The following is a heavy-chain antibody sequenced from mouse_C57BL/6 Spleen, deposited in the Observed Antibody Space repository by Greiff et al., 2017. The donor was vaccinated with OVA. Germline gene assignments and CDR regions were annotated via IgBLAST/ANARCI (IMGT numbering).Heavy chain of an antibody. D-gene: IGHD1-1*01. CDR2: IDPENGDT. V-gene: IGHV14-4*01. CDR1: GFNIKDDY. Sequence: EVQLQQSGAELVRPGASVKLSCTASGFNIKDDYMHWVKQRPEQGLEWIGWIDPENGDTEYASKFQGKATITADTSSTTAYLQLSSLTSEDTAVYYCTTERNGSLFDYWGQGTTLTVSS. CDR3: TTERNGSLFDY. J-gene: IGHJ2*01.